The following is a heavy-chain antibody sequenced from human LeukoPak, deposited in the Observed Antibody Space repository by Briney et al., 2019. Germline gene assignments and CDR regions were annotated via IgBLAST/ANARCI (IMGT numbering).Heavy chain of an antibody. D-gene: IGHD2-15*01. Sequence: PSETLSLTCTVSGDSISTSSYYWGWIRQPPGKGLEWIGSIYYSGSTYYTPSLKSRVSISVDTSKNQFSLSLSSVIAADTAVYYCAGHTAVVPFDPWGEGTLVTVSS. CDR1: GDSISTSSYY. V-gene: IGHV4-39*07. CDR3: AGHTAVVPFDP. CDR2: IYYSGST. J-gene: IGHJ5*02.